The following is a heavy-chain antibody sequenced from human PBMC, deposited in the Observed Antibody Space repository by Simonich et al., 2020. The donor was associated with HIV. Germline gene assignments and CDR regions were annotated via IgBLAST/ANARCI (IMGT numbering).Heavy chain of an antibody. CDR3: ARGLAACLFDD. Sequence: QVQLQESGPGLVKPSETLSLTSAVSLYSISSGYYWGWIRQPPGKGLEWSGSIYRSGSTYYNPSLKGQVTISVDTSKNQFSLKLSSVTAADTAVYYCARGLAACLFDDWGQGTLVTVSS. CDR2: IYRSGST. J-gene: IGHJ4*02. D-gene: IGHD6-6*01. CDR1: LYSISSGYY. V-gene: IGHV4-38-2*01.